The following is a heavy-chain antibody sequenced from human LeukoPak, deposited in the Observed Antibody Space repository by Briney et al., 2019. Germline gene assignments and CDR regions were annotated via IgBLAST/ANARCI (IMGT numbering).Heavy chain of an antibody. J-gene: IGHJ6*02. D-gene: IGHD3-3*01. CDR1: GFTFSSYA. CDR3: ARGGFTIFGVVTPGDGMDV. CDR2: ISYDGSNK. Sequence: GRSLRLSCAASGFTFSSYAMHWVRQAPGKGLEWVAVISYDGSNKYYADSVKGRFTISRDNSKNTLYLQMNSLRAEDTAVYYCARGGFTIFGVVTPGDGMDVWGQGTRSPSP. V-gene: IGHV3-30-3*01.